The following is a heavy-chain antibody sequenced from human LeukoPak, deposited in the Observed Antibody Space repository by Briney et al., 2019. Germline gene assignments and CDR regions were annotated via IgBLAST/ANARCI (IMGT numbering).Heavy chain of an antibody. J-gene: IGHJ4*02. Sequence: GGSLRLSCAASGFTFSSYAMHWVRHAPGKGLEGVAFTRYEGNNKYYADSVKGRFTISRDNSKNTVYLQMNSLRAEDTAVYYCAKDPTHFRVWDDYDNTRLNYWGQGTLVTVSS. CDR2: TRYEGNNK. CDR3: AKDPTHFRVWDDYDNTRLNY. CDR1: GFTFSSYA. V-gene: IGHV3-30*02. D-gene: IGHD3-22*01.